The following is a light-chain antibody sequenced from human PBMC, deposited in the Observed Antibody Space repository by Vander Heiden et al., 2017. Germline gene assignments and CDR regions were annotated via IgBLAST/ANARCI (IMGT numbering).Light chain of an antibody. Sequence: EIVLTQSPGTLYLSPGERGTLSCRASQSVSSGYLAWHQQRPGQPPRLLIYGASSRATGIPDRFSGSGSGTDFTLTISRLEPEDFAVYYCQYYPSFLTFGGGTKVEIK. J-gene: IGKJ4*01. CDR2: GAS. CDR1: QSVSSGY. V-gene: IGKV3-20*01. CDR3: QYYPSFLT.